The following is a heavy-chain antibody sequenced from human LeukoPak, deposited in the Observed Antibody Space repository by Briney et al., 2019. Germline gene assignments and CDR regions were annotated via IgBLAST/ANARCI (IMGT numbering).Heavy chain of an antibody. Sequence: SETLSLTCTVSGGSISSGDYYWSWIRQPPGKGLEWIGYIYYSGSTYYNPSLKSRLTISVDTSKNQFSLKLSSVTAADTAVYYCARGFAVVAYYFDYWGQGTLVTVSS. CDR2: IYYSGST. V-gene: IGHV4-30-4*01. D-gene: IGHD2-21*01. CDR1: GGSISSGDYY. J-gene: IGHJ4*02. CDR3: ARGFAVVAYYFDY.